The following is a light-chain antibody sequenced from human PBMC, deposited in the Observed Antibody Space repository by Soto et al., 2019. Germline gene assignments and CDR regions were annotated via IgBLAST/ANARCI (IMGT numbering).Light chain of an antibody. CDR2: GAS. CDR3: QQDNNWPPYT. V-gene: IGKV3-15*01. CDR1: QSISSN. J-gene: IGKJ2*01. Sequence: EIVVTQSPATLSVSPGERATLSCRASQSISSNLAWYQQKPGQAPRLLIYGASTRATGVPARFSGSGSGTEFTLTISSLPSEDFAVYYCQQDNNWPPYTFGQGTKLEIK.